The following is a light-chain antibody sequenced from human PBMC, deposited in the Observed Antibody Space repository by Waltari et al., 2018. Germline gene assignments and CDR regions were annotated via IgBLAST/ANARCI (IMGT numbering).Light chain of an antibody. V-gene: IGLV2-14*03. J-gene: IGLJ2*01. CDR1: SSDVGGYNY. CDR3: SSYTNRSGVI. CDR2: DVS. Sequence: QSALTQPASVSGSPGQSITISCTGTSSDVGGYNYVSWYQQHPGKAPKLLIYDVSNRPSGVSERFSGSKSGNTACLTIAGLQAEDEADYYCSSYTNRSGVIFGGGTKLTVL.